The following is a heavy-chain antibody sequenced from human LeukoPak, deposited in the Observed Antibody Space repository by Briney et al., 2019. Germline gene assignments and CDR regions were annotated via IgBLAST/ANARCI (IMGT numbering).Heavy chain of an antibody. CDR2: IYTSGST. CDR3: ARDLWFGEFSIHYYYYMDV. D-gene: IGHD3-10*01. CDR1: GGSISSYY. J-gene: IGHJ6*03. Sequence: PSETLSLTCTVAGGSISSYYWSWIRQPAGKGLEWIGRIYTSGSTNYNPSLKSRVTMSVDTSKNQFSLKLSSVTAADTAVYYCARDLWFGEFSIHYYYYMDVWGKGTTVTVSS. V-gene: IGHV4-4*07.